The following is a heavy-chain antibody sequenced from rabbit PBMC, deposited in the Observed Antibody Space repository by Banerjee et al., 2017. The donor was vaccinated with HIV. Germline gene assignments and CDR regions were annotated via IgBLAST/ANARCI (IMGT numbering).Heavy chain of an antibody. V-gene: IGHV1S45*01. D-gene: IGHD4-1*01. Sequence: QEQLEESGGDLVQPEGSLTLTCTASGFSFSSSYWICWVRQAPGKGLEWIACIVTGSSGSTYYASWAKGRFTISRTSSTTVALQMTSLTAADTATYFCARDLAGVIGWNFGLWGQGTLVTVS. CDR1: GFSFSSSYW. J-gene: IGHJ3*01. CDR3: ARDLAGVIGWNFGL. CDR2: IVTGSSGST.